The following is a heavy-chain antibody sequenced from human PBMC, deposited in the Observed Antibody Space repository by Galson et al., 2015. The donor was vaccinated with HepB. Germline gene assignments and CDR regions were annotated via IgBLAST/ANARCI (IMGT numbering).Heavy chain of an antibody. CDR3: AREPSGRCSGGSCYGRYYYYGMDV. Sequence: SVKVSCKASGGTFSSYAISWVRQAPGQGLEWMGGIIPIFGIANYAQKFQGRVTITADKSTSTAYMELSSLRSEDTAVYYCAREPSGRCSGGSCYGRYYYYGMDVWGQGTTVTVSS. CDR2: IIPIFGIA. V-gene: IGHV1-69*10. J-gene: IGHJ6*02. D-gene: IGHD2-15*01. CDR1: GGTFSSYA.